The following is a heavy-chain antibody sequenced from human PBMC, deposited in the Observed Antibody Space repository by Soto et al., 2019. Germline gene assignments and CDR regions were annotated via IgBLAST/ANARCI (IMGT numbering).Heavy chain of an antibody. J-gene: IGHJ6*02. CDR3: ARDAYVDTVATNYYYYYGMDV. D-gene: IGHD5-12*01. CDR1: GYTFTSYG. Sequence: EASVKVSCKASGYTFTSYGISWVRQAPGQGLEWMGWISAYNGNTNYAQKLQGRVTMTTDTSTSTAYMELRSLRSDDTAVYYCARDAYVDTVATNYYYYYGMDVWGQGTTVTVSS. CDR2: ISAYNGNT. V-gene: IGHV1-18*01.